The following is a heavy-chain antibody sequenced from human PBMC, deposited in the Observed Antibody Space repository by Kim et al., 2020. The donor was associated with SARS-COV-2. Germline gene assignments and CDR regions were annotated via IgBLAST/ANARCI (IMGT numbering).Heavy chain of an antibody. V-gene: IGHV4-39*01. CDR3: ARHLRNWYFDL. CDR2: T. Sequence: TASNTTRKGRVTISVDTSKKRFSLRLSSVTAADAAVYYCARHLRNWYFDLWGRGTLVTVSS. J-gene: IGHJ2*01.